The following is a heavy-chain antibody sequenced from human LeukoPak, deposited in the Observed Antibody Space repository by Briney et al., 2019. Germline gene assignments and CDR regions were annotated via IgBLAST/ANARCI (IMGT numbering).Heavy chain of an antibody. CDR3: TTSSYSGYDAFDI. CDR1: GFTFSGSA. J-gene: IGHJ3*02. D-gene: IGHD5-12*01. CDR2: IRSKANSYAT. V-gene: IGHV3-73*01. Sequence: GGSLRLSCAASGFTFSGSAMHGVRQASGKGLEWVGRIRSKANSYATAYAASVKGRFTIYRDDSKNTAYLQMNSLKTGDTAVYYCTTSSYSGYDAFDIWGQGTMVTVSS.